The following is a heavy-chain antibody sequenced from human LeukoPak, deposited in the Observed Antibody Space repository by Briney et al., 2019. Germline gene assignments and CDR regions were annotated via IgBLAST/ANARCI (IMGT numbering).Heavy chain of an antibody. J-gene: IGHJ4*02. Sequence: SETLSLTCTVSGGSVSSGSYYWSWLRPPPGKGLEWIGFIYYSGSTTYNPSLKSRATISIDTSKNLFSLKLSSVTAADTAVYYCAREVFGGSVDFDYWGQGTLVTVSS. CDR1: GGSVSSGSYY. V-gene: IGHV4-61*01. CDR3: AREVFGGSVDFDY. CDR2: IYYSGST. D-gene: IGHD2-15*01.